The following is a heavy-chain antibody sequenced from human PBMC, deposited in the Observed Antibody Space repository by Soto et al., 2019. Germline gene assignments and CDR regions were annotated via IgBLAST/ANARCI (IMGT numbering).Heavy chain of an antibody. J-gene: IGHJ4*02. CDR1: GFTFSSYG. CDR3: ARGNYDSSGYLDY. V-gene: IGHV3-33*08. Sequence: PGGSLRLSCVASGFTFSSYGMHWVRQAPGKGLEWVAVIWYDGSNKYYADSVKGRFTISRDNSKNTLYLQMNSLRAEDTAVYYCARGNYDSSGYLDYWGQGSLVTVSS. D-gene: IGHD3-22*01. CDR2: IWYDGSNK.